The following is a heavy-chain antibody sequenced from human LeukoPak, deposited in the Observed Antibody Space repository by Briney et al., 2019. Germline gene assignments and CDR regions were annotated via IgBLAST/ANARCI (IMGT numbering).Heavy chain of an antibody. CDR1: GFTFTSYG. V-gene: IGHV3-48*01. CDR2: IGSSSTTI. Sequence: PGGSLRLSCAASGFTFTSYGMNWVRRAPGKGLEWVSYIGSSSTTIYYADSVKGRFTISRDNAKDSLYLQMNSLRAEDTAVYYCARATPYYDFWSQGTLVTVSS. J-gene: IGHJ4*02. CDR3: ARATPYYDF. D-gene: IGHD3-3*01.